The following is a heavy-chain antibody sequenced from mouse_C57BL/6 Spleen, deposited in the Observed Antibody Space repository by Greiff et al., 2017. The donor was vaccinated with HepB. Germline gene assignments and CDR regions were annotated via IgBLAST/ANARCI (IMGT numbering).Heavy chain of an antibody. J-gene: IGHJ4*01. CDR2: IWSGGST. CDR1: GFSLTSYG. D-gene: IGHD2-1*01. CDR3: ARKGNGNYFYAMDY. Sequence: VKLMESGPGLVQPSQSLSITCTVSGFSLTSYGVHWVRQSPGKGLEWLGVIWSGGSTDYNAAFISRLSISKDNSKSQVFFKMNSLQADDTAIYYCARKGNGNYFYAMDYWGQGTSVTVSS. V-gene: IGHV2-2*01.